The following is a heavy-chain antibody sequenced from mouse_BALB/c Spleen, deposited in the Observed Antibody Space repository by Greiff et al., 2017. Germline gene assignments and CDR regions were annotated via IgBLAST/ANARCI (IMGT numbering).Heavy chain of an antibody. CDR1: GYSITSGYY. V-gene: IGHV3-6*02. CDR2: ISYDGSN. J-gene: IGHJ4*01. Sequence: VQLKESGPGLVKPSQSLSLTCSVTGYSITSGYYWNWIRQFPGNKLEWMGYISYDGSNNYNPSLKNRISITRDTSKNQFFLKLNSVTTEDTATYYCARDRGRDSSGYLGGQGTSVTVSS. D-gene: IGHD3-2*01. CDR3: ARDRGRDSSGYL.